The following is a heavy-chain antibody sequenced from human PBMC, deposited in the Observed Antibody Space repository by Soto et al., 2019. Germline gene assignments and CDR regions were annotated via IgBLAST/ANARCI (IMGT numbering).Heavy chain of an antibody. V-gene: IGHV1-24*01. CDR1: GYTFTELS. J-gene: IGHJ3*02. Sequence: ASVKVSCKASGYTFTELSMHWVRQAPGKGLEWMGGFDPEDGETIYAQKFQGRVTMTEDTSTDTAYMELSSLRSEDTAVYYCATYYYDSSGYYRATDDAFDIWGQGTMVTVSS. CDR2: FDPEDGET. D-gene: IGHD3-22*01. CDR3: ATYYYDSSGYYRATDDAFDI.